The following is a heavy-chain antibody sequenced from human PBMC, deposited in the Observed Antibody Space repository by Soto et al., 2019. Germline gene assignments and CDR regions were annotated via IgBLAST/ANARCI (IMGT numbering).Heavy chain of an antibody. CDR2: IYSGGST. J-gene: IGHJ4*02. CDR1: GFIFSSYA. CDR3: ARDVRSGWYDYFDY. D-gene: IGHD6-19*01. V-gene: IGHV3-66*01. Sequence: GGSLRLSCAASGFIFSSYAMSWVRQAPGKGLEWVSVIYSGGSTYYADSVKGRFTISRDNSKNTLYLQMNSLRAEDTAIYYCARDVRSGWYDYFDYWGQGTLVTVSS.